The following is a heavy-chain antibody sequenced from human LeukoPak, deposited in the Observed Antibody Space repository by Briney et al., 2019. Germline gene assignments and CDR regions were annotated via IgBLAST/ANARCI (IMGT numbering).Heavy chain of an antibody. CDR2: LFDSVNT. Sequence: SETLSLTCTVSGGSISSHYWSWIRQPPGKGLEWIAYLFDSVNTKDNPSLQSRLTLSADTSKNQFSLRLSSVTAADTAVYYCATIKRGSIFGYFDFWGQGIKVTVSS. J-gene: IGHJ4*02. CDR3: ATIKRGSIFGYFDF. D-gene: IGHD5-18*01. CDR1: GGSISSHY. V-gene: IGHV4-59*11.